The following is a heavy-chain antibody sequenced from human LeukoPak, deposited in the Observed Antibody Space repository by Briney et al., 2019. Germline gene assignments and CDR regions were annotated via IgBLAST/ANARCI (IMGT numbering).Heavy chain of an antibody. CDR3: AREDGSGSYFGVDY. CDR1: GGSISSYY. D-gene: IGHD3-10*01. Sequence: SETLSLTCTVSGGSISSYYWSWIRQPAGKGLEWIGRIYTSGSTNYNPSLKSRVTMSVDMSKNQFSLKLSSVTAADTAVYYCAREDGSGSYFGVDYWGQGTLVTVSS. V-gene: IGHV4-4*07. J-gene: IGHJ4*02. CDR2: IYTSGST.